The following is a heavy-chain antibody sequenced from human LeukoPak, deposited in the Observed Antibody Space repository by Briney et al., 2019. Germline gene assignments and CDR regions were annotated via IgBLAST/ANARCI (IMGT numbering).Heavy chain of an antibody. CDR1: GFTFTTYW. Sequence: GGSLRLSCAASGFTFTTYWMHWVRQAPGKGLEWVAVIWYDGSNKYYADSVKGRFTISRDNSKNTLFLQMNSLRAEDTAVYYCARGVSRYCSGGSCYYFDYWGQGTLVTVSS. J-gene: IGHJ4*02. D-gene: IGHD2-15*01. V-gene: IGHV3-33*08. CDR2: IWYDGSNK. CDR3: ARGVSRYCSGGSCYYFDY.